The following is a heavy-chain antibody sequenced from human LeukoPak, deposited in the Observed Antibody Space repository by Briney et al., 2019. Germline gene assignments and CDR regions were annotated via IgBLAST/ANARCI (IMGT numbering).Heavy chain of an antibody. CDR2: IYHSGST. CDR3: ARDNYYDSSVFDY. Sequence: SETLSLTCAVPGGSISRGGYSGSWLRQPPGQGLESLGYIYHSGSTYYNPSLKSRVTISVDRSKNQFSLKLSSVTAADTAVYYCARDNYYDSSVFDYWGQGNRVTVTS. J-gene: IGHJ4*02. V-gene: IGHV4-30-2*01. CDR1: GGSISRGGYS. D-gene: IGHD3-22*01.